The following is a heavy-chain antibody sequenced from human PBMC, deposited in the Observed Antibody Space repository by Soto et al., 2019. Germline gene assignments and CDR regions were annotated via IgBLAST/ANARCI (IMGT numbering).Heavy chain of an antibody. V-gene: IGHV3-30*03. J-gene: IGHJ6*02. CDR2: ISYDGSNK. CDR1: GFTFSSYG. Sequence: GGSLRLSCAASGFTFSSYGMHWVRQAPGKGLEWVAIISYDGSNKYYAGSVKGRFTISRDNSKNTLYLQMNSLRAEDTAVYYCARADSSSWYYYYYGMDVWGQGTTVTVSS. CDR3: ARADSSSWYYYYYGMDV. D-gene: IGHD6-13*01.